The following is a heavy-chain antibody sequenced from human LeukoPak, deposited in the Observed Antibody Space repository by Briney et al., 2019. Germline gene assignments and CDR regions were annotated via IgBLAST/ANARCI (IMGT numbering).Heavy chain of an antibody. CDR3: ARDSDTETGWYYYGMDV. CDR1: GFTFSSFD. V-gene: IGHV3-53*01. Sequence: PGGSLRLSCAASGFTFSSFDMNGVRQAPGKGREGVPVIYSGGSTYYAESVKGRFTISRDNSKNTVYLQMNSLRAEDTAVYYCARDSDTETGWYYYGMDVWGQGTTVTVSS. J-gene: IGHJ6*02. CDR2: IYSGGST. D-gene: IGHD2-8*02.